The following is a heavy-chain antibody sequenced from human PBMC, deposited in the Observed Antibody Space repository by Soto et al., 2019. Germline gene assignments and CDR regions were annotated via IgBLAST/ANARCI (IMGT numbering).Heavy chain of an antibody. V-gene: IGHV4-34*01. J-gene: IGHJ4*02. CDR1: GGSFSGYY. D-gene: IGHD3-3*01. Sequence: SETLSLTCAVYGGSFSGYYWSWIRQPPGKGLEWIGEINHSGSTNYSPSLKSRVTISVDTSKNQFSLKLSSVTAADTAVYYCARVSYYDFWSGYYRFDYWGQGTLVTVSS. CDR3: ARVSYYDFWSGYYRFDY. CDR2: INHSGST.